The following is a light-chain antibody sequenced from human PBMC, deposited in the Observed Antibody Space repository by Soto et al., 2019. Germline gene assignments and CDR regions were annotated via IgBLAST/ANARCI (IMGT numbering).Light chain of an antibody. CDR3: QQSYSISIT. V-gene: IGKV1-39*01. Sequence: DIQITQSPSSLSASVGYRVTITFRASQSISTYLNWYQQKPGKAPRLLIYDASSLQSGVPSRFSGSGSGTDFTLTISSLQHEDFATYYCQQSYSISITFGQGTRLEIK. J-gene: IGKJ5*01. CDR2: DAS. CDR1: QSISTY.